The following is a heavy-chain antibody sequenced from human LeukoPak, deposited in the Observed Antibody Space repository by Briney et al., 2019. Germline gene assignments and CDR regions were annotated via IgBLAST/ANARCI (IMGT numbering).Heavy chain of an antibody. CDR2: INQDGTEK. V-gene: IGHV3-7*01. D-gene: IGHD3-10*01. CDR3: AKVAKYYYGPETYYFFEQ. J-gene: IGHJ4*02. Sequence: GGSLRLSCAASGFPFTTYWMSWVRQAPGKGLEWVANINQDGTEKYYVDSVKGRFTVSRDYAKNSLYLQMNSLRVEDTAVYYCAKVAKYYYGPETYYFFEQWGQGTPVTASS. CDR1: GFPFTTYW.